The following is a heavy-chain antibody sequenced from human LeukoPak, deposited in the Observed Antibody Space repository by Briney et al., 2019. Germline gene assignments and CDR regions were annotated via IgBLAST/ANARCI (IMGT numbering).Heavy chain of an antibody. Sequence: PGRSLRLSCAGSGFSFSNYGVHWVRQAPGKGLEWAAVISYDGRNRFYADSVRGRFTISRDNSQNTLYLQMNNLRPEDTAVYSCAKDQSVVGATAFDYWGQGTLVTVSS. CDR3: AKDQSVVGATAFDY. D-gene: IGHD1-26*01. V-gene: IGHV3-30*18. CDR2: ISYDGRNR. CDR1: GFSFSNYG. J-gene: IGHJ4*02.